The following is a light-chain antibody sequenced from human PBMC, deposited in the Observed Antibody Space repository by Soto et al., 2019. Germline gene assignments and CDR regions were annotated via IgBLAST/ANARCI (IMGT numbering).Light chain of an antibody. Sequence: EIVLTQSPGTLSLSPGERATLSCRARQSVAGNYLAWYQQKPGQAPRLLIYGASTRAAGVPDRFSGSGSGTDFTLTITRLEPEDFAVYYCQQYGRSPLLYTFGQGTKLGVK. CDR1: QSVAGNY. J-gene: IGKJ2*01. V-gene: IGKV3-20*01. CDR2: GAS. CDR3: QQYGRSPLLYT.